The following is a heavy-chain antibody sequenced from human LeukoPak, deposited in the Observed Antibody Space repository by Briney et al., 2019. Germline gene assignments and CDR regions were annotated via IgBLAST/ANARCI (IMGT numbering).Heavy chain of an antibody. D-gene: IGHD3-22*01. Sequence: SETLSLTCTASGGSISSYYWSWIRQPPGKGLEWIGYIYYSGSTNYNPSLKSRVTISVDTSKNQFSLKLSSVTAADTAVYYCARFDSSGYYGYFDYWGQGTLVTVSS. J-gene: IGHJ4*02. V-gene: IGHV4-59*08. CDR3: ARFDSSGYYGYFDY. CDR1: GGSISSYY. CDR2: IYYSGST.